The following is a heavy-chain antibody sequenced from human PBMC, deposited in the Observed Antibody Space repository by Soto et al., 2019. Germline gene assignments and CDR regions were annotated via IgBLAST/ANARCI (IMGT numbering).Heavy chain of an antibody. J-gene: IGHJ4*02. CDR1: GGSISSGGYY. Sequence: SETLSLTCTVSGGSISSGGYYWSWIRQHPGKGLEWIGYIYYSGSTYYNPSLKSRVTISVDTSKNQFSLKLSSVTAADTAVYYCARVTFYEFLTGYPELYYFDYWGQGALVTVSS. CDR2: IYYSGST. V-gene: IGHV4-31*03. CDR3: ARVTFYEFLTGYPELYYFDY. D-gene: IGHD3-9*01.